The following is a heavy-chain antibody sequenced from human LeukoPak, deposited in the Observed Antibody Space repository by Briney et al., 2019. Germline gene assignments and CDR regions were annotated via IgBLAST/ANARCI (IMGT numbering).Heavy chain of an antibody. CDR2: IYPGDSDT. J-gene: IGHJ4*02. Sequence: GESLKISCKGSGYIFTSYWIGWVRQMPGKGLEWMGIIYPGDSDTRYSPSFQGQVTISADKSISTAYLQWSSLKASDTAMYYCARHRSRYCSSTSCYRPYYFDYWGQGTLVTVSS. D-gene: IGHD2-2*01. CDR3: ARHRSRYCSSTSCYRPYYFDY. V-gene: IGHV5-51*01. CDR1: GYIFTSYW.